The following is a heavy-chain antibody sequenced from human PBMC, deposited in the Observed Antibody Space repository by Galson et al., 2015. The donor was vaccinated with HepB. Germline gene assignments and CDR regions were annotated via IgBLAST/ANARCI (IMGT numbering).Heavy chain of an antibody. Sequence: PALVKPTQTLTLPCTFSGFSLTTSGMCVSWIRQPPGKALEWLARIDWDDDEYYSTSLKTRLTISKDTSKNQVVLTMTNMDPVDTATYYCARTYYSYGMDVWGQGTTVTVSS. V-gene: IGHV2-70*11. CDR2: IDWDDDE. CDR1: GFSLTTSGMC. CDR3: ARTYYSYGMDV. J-gene: IGHJ6*02.